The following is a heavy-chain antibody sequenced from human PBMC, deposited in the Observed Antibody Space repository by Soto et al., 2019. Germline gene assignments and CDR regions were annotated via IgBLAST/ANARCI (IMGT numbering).Heavy chain of an antibody. Sequence: EVQLLESGGGLVQPGGSLRLSCAGSGFAFSSYAMNWVRQAPGKGLEWVSVISGSGGNTYYADSVKGRFTISRDNSRNTLYLQMSSLRAEDTAVYYCARDEFNWNYWFDPWGQGTLVTVSS. CDR2: ISGSGGNT. V-gene: IGHV3-23*01. CDR1: GFAFSSYA. J-gene: IGHJ5*02. D-gene: IGHD1-7*01. CDR3: ARDEFNWNYWFDP.